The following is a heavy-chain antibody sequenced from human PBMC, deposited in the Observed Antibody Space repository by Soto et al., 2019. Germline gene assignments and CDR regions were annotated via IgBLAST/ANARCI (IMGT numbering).Heavy chain of an antibody. D-gene: IGHD2-15*01. CDR2: INSDGSST. CDR3: AKGGGKTIDY. CDR1: GFTFSSYW. V-gene: IGHV3-74*01. J-gene: IGHJ4*02. Sequence: GGSLRLSCAASGFTFSSYWMHWVRQAPGKGLVWVSRINSDGSSTSYADSLKGRFTISRDNAKNTLYLQMNSLRAEDTAAYYCAKGGGKTIDYWGQGTLVTVSS.